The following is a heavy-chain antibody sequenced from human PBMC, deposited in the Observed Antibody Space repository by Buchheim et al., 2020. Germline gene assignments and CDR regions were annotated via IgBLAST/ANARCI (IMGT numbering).Heavy chain of an antibody. D-gene: IGHD3-10*01. J-gene: IGHJ5*02. CDR2: LDYTGSS. CDR3: ARREAEGVWFGEFSWFGP. Sequence: QVQLLQESGPGLVKPSETLSLTCTVSDGSISSYYWTWIRQPPGKGLEWIGYLDYTGSSNYNPSLKSRVTISVDTSKNQFYPNLSSVTAADTAVYYCARREAEGVWFGEFSWFGPWGQGAL. V-gene: IGHV4-59*08. CDR1: DGSISSYY.